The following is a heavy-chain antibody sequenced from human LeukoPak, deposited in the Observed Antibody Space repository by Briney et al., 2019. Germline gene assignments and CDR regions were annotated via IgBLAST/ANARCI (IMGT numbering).Heavy chain of an antibody. V-gene: IGHV3-53*01. CDR2: IYSGGAT. Sequence: PGGSLRLSCAASGLIVSNYFMTWVRQAPGKGLGCVSVIYSGGATYYADSVKGRFTISRDNSKNTLYLQMNSLRAEDTAVYFCAREYGSGTFDWGQGTLVTVSS. D-gene: IGHD2-15*01. J-gene: IGHJ4*02. CDR3: AREYGSGTFD. CDR1: GLIVSNYF.